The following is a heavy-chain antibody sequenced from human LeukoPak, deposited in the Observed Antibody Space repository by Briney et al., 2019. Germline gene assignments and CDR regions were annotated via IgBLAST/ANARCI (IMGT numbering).Heavy chain of an antibody. D-gene: IGHD1-20*01. J-gene: IGHJ4*02. V-gene: IGHV3-21*05. CDR3: AREYNSRATFDY. CDR2: IHSSGNYI. CDR1: ASGVAFGSHS. Sequence: GGSLRLSCAASASGVAFGSHSMNWVRQAPGKGLEWISYIHSSGNYIFYAASVKGRFAVSRDNARNSLFLQMNNLSAEDTAIYYCAREYNSRATFDYWGQGTLVSVSS.